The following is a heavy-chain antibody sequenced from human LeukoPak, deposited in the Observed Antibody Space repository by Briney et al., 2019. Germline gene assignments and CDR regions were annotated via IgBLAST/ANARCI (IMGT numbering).Heavy chain of an antibody. Sequence: PGGSLRLPCAAPGFIFSSYWMHWVRQAPGKGLVWVSHISSDGSTTNYADSVRGRFTISRDNAKNTLYLQMSSLRAEDTAVYYCARDWWTTTDYWGQGTLVTVSS. J-gene: IGHJ4*01. CDR2: ISSDGSTT. CDR3: ARDWWTTTDY. D-gene: IGHD2-15*01. CDR1: GFIFSSYW. V-gene: IGHV3-74*01.